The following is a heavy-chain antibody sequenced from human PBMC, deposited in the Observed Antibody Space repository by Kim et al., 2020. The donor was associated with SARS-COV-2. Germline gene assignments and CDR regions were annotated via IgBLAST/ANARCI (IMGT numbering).Heavy chain of an antibody. CDR1: GGSFSGYS. Sequence: SETLSLTCAVYGGSFSGYSWSWIRQPPGQGLEWIGEINHSGSINYNPSFKIRVTISTYTSKDQFSLELTSVTAADTGFYFCARGRAGVVPSPMLGIGPHYDYVIMDVWGHGTTVTVSS. CDR3: ARGRAGVVPSPMLGIGPHYDYVIMDV. CDR2: INHSGSI. V-gene: IGHV4-34*01. J-gene: IGHJ6*02. D-gene: IGHD3-16*01.